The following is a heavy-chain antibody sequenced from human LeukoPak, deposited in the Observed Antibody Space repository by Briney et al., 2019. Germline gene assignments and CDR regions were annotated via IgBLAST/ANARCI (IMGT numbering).Heavy chain of an antibody. J-gene: IGHJ4*02. D-gene: IGHD1-26*01. CDR1: GGSFSGYY. CDR3: ATWVLRGPLYFDY. CDR2: INHSGST. V-gene: IGHV4-34*01. Sequence: NTSETLSLTCAVYGGSFSGYYWSWIRQPPGKGLEWIGEINHSGSTNYNPSLKSRVTISVDTSKNQFSLKLSSVTAADTAVYYCATWVLRGPLYFDYWGQGTLVTVSS.